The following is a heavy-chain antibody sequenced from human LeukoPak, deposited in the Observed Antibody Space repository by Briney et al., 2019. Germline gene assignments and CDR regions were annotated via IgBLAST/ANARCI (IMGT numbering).Heavy chain of an antibody. V-gene: IGHV4-59*01. Sequence: SETLSLTCTVYGGSISSYSWSWSRQPPGKGLEWIGYIYYSGSTNYNPSLKSRVTISVDTSKNQSSLKLSSVTAADTAVYYCATGVPAALDAFDIWGQGSMVTVSS. D-gene: IGHD2-2*01. CDR2: IYYSGST. CDR3: ATGVPAALDAFDI. CDR1: GGSISSYS. J-gene: IGHJ3*02.